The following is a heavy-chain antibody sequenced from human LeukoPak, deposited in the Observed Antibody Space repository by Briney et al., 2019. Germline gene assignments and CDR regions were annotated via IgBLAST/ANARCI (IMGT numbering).Heavy chain of an antibody. CDR2: IYYSGST. J-gene: IGHJ4*02. CDR3: ARHGVTVTNFDY. V-gene: IGHV4-59*08. Sequence: SETLSLTCTVSGGSTGSDYWSWIRQPPGKGLEWIGYIYYSGSTNYNPSLKSRVTISVDTSKNQFSLKLSSVTAADTAVYYCARHGVTVTNFDYWGQGTLVTVSS. D-gene: IGHD4-17*01. CDR1: GGSTGSDY.